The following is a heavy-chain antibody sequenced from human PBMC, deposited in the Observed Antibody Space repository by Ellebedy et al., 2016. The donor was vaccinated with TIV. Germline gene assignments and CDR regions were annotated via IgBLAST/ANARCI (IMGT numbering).Heavy chain of an antibody. CDR1: GCSISSYY. V-gene: IGHV4-59*01. CDR2: IYYSGST. Sequence: SETLSPTXTAPGCSISSYYWSWIRQPPGKGLEWFGYIYYSGSTNYNPALKSRFTISVDTSKNQFSLKPSSVSAADTAVYYCARGTPPQYYDLWSGYYTGRNWFDPWGQGTLVTVSS. D-gene: IGHD3-3*01. CDR3: ARGTPPQYYDLWSGYYTGRNWFDP. J-gene: IGHJ5*02.